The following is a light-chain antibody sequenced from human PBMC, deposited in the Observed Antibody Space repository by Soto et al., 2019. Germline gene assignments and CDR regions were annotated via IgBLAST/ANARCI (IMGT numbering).Light chain of an antibody. CDR3: QHYNTYPWT. CDR1: QSISSW. CDR2: KAS. Sequence: DIQMAQSPSILSASVGARVTITCLASQSISSWLAWYQQKPGKAPNLLIHKASHLESGVPSRFSGSGSGTEFTLTISSLQPGDFATYYCQHYNTYPWTFGQGTKV. V-gene: IGKV1-5*03. J-gene: IGKJ1*01.